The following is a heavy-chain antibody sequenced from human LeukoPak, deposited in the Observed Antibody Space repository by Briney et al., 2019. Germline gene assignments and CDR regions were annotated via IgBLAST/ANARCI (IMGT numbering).Heavy chain of an antibody. Sequence: PGGSLRLSCAASGFTFNNYAMSWVRQAPGKGLEWVSAIGGSGSSTYYTDSVKGRFTISRDNSKSTLYLQMNSLRAGDAAVYYCATGSGTWGEGTRVTVSP. V-gene: IGHV3-23*01. J-gene: IGHJ5*02. CDR3: ATGSGT. CDR2: IGGSGSST. CDR1: GFTFNNYA.